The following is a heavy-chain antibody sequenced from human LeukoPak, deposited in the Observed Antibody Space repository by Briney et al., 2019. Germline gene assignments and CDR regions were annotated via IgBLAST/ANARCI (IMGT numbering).Heavy chain of an antibody. V-gene: IGHV4-59*01. J-gene: IGHJ2*01. Sequence: SETLSLTCTVSGGSISSYYWSWIRQPPGKGLEWIGYNYYSGSTNYNPSLKSRVTISVDTSKNQFSLKLSSVTAADTAVYYCARPQYRYWYFDLWGRGTLVTVSS. CDR2: NYYSGST. CDR3: ARPQYRYWYFDL. D-gene: IGHD3-16*02. CDR1: GGSISSYY.